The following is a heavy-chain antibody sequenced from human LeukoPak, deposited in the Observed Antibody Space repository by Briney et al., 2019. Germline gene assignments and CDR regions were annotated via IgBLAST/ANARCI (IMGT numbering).Heavy chain of an antibody. J-gene: IGHJ5*02. CDR3: ARNSGPSYNWFDP. CDR2: INHSGST. CDR1: GGSFSGYY. D-gene: IGHD4-23*01. V-gene: IGHV4-34*01. Sequence: PSETLSLTCAVYGGSFSGYYWSWIRQPPGKGLEWIGEINHSGSTNYNPSLKSRVTISVDTSKNQFSLKLSSVTAADTAVYYCARNSGPSYNWFDPWGQGTLVTVSS.